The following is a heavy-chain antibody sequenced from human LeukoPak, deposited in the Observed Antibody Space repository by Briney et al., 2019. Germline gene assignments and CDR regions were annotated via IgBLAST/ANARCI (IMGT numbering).Heavy chain of an antibody. CDR3: ATGTHYDLLPF. CDR2: FDPGSGEI. Sequence: ASVTVSCKVSGYSITELSTHGVRQAPGKGLEWMGGFDPGSGEIIYEQKFQDRVTMTEDTSTDTAYMELSSLRSEDTALYYCATGTHYDLLPFWGQGTLVTVSS. CDR1: GYSITELS. V-gene: IGHV1-24*01. J-gene: IGHJ4*02. D-gene: IGHD3-9*01.